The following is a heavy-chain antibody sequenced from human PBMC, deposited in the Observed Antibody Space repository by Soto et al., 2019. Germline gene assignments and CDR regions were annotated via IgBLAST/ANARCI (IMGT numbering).Heavy chain of an antibody. Sequence: SETLSLTCTVSGGSISSSSYYWGWIRQPPGKGLEWIGSIYYSGSTYYNPSLKSRVTISVDTSKNQFSLKLSSVTAADTAVYYCARQTQLWSLFDYWGQGTLVTVSS. CDR2: IYYSGST. J-gene: IGHJ4*02. D-gene: IGHD5-18*01. CDR3: ARQTQLWSLFDY. V-gene: IGHV4-39*01. CDR1: GGSISSSSYY.